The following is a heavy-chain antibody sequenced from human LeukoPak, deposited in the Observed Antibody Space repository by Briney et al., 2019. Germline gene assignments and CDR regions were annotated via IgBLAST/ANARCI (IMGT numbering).Heavy chain of an antibody. D-gene: IGHD3-22*01. V-gene: IGHV3-73*01. J-gene: IGHJ4*02. CDR3: TRNYYDSSGYYWDFDY. Sequence: GGSLRLSCAASGFTFSGSAMHWVRQASGKGLEWVGRIRSKANSYATAYAASVKDRFTISRDDSKNTAYLQMNSLKTEDTAVYSCTRNYYDSSGYYWDFDYWGQGTLVTVSS. CDR2: IRSKANSYAT. CDR1: GFTFSGSA.